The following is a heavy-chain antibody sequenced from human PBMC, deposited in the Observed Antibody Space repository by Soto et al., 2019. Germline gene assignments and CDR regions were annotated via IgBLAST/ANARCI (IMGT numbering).Heavy chain of an antibody. J-gene: IGHJ4*02. Sequence: DVQLLESGGALVQPGGSLRLSCAASGFTFTSYAMSWVRQAPGKGLEWVSTLSGGNTYYADSVKGRFTISRDNSVNTLYLQMISLRVEDMAIYYCAKGPHSSAWHYFDYWGQGTLITVSS. D-gene: IGHD6-19*01. CDR3: AKGPHSSAWHYFDY. V-gene: IGHV3-23*01. CDR2: LSGGNT. CDR1: GFTFTSYA.